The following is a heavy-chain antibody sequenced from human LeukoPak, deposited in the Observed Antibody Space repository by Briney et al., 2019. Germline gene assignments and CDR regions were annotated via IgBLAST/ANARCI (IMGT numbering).Heavy chain of an antibody. CDR1: GGSISGGSISGYH. J-gene: IGHJ4*02. CDR2: MHYSGTT. CDR3: ARGLDSGSYYGAFDY. V-gene: IGHV4-61*08. Sequence: PSETLSLTCSVSGGSISGGSISGYHWSWIRQPPGKGLELIAYMHYSGTTHYNPSLKSRLTISVDTSKNQFSLKLRSVTAADTAVYYCARGLDSGSYYGAFDYWGQGTLVTVSS. D-gene: IGHD1-26*01.